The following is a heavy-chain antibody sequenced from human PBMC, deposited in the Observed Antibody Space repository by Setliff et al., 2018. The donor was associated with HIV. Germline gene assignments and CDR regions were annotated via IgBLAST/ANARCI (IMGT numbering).Heavy chain of an antibody. CDR3: ASRVYYYDSSGYLREEGFDP. V-gene: IGHV4-34*01. J-gene: IGHJ5*02. Sequence: PSETLSLTCAVYGGYFSGHYWSWVRQVPGKGLEWSGEMGHSGSTYDNPSLKSRVTISVDTSKNQFSLKLSSVTAADAAVYYCASRVYYYDSSGYLREEGFDPWGQGTLVTVSS. CDR1: GGYFSGHY. D-gene: IGHD3-22*01. CDR2: MGHSGST.